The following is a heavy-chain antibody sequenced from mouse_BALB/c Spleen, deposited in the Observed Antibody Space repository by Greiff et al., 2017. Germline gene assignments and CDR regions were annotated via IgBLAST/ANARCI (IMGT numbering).Heavy chain of an antibody. CDR2: IYPSDSYT. Sequence: VQLQQPGAELVRPGASVKLSCKASGYTFTSYWINWVKQRPGQGLEWIGNIYPSDSYTNYNQKFKDKATLTVDKSSSTAYMQLSSPTSEDSAVYYCTRSLITTATGGAMDYWGQGTSVTVSS. V-gene: IGHV1-69*02. J-gene: IGHJ4*01. D-gene: IGHD1-2*01. CDR1: GYTFTSYW. CDR3: TRSLITTATGGAMDY.